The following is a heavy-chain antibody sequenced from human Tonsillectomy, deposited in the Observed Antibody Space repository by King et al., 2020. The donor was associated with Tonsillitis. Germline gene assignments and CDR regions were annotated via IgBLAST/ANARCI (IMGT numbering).Heavy chain of an antibody. D-gene: IGHD6-13*01. V-gene: IGHV4-38-2*01. CDR2: ISHSGNT. Sequence: VQLQESGPGLVKPSETLSLICGVSGYSISSGYYWGWIRQPPGKGLEWIGSISHSGNTYYNPSLKSRVTISVDTSKNQFSLKLNSVTAADTAVYYCARGVAAADPFALWGQGTLVTVSS. CDR3: ARGVAAADPFAL. J-gene: IGHJ4*02. CDR1: GYSISSGYY.